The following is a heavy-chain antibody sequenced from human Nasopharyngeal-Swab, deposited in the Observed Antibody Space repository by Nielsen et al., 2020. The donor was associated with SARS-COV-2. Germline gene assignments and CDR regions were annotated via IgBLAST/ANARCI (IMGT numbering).Heavy chain of an antibody. Sequence: GESLKISCAASGFTFSAYNINWVRQAPGKGLEWVSYISRRSDTIYYADSVKGRFTISRDNVKNSLYLQMNSLRDEDTAVYYCAKVGNDYGDYWFDPWGQGTLVTVSS. J-gene: IGHJ5*02. CDR1: GFTFSAYN. D-gene: IGHD4-17*01. CDR2: ISRRSDTI. V-gene: IGHV3-48*02. CDR3: AKVGNDYGDYWFDP.